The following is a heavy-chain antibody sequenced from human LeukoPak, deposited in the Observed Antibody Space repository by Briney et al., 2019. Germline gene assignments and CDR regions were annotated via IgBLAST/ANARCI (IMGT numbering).Heavy chain of an antibody. CDR3: ARDPAKFWSGHDY. CDR2: ISYDGSNK. CDR1: GFTFSSYG. D-gene: IGHD3-3*01. J-gene: IGHJ4*02. V-gene: IGHV3-30*03. Sequence: GRSLRLSCTASGFTFSSYGMHWVRQAPSKGLEWVAVISYDGSNKYYADSVKGRFTISRDNSKNTLYVQMNSLRAEDTAVYYCARDPAKFWSGHDYWGQGTLVTVSS.